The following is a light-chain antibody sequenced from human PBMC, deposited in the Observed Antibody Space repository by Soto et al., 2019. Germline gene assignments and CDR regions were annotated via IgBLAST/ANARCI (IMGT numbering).Light chain of an antibody. CDR3: QQSATTPWT. V-gene: IGKV1-39*01. J-gene: IGKJ1*01. CDR1: QSISSF. CDR2: SAS. Sequence: DIPMTQSPSSLSAYVGDRVTITCRASQSISSFLSWYQQKPGKDPKLLMYSASSLPSGVPSRFSGSGSGTHFTLTISSLQPEDFATYYCQQSATTPWTFGQGTKVEIK.